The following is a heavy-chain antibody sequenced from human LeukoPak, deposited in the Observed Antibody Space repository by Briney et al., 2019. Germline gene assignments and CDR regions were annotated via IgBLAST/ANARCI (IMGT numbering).Heavy chain of an antibody. Sequence: PSETLSLTCTVSGGSISSSSYYWGWIRQPPGKGLEWIGYIYYSGSTNYNPSLKSRVTISVDTSKNQFSLKLSSVTAADTAVYYCARNTVAGTGGDAFDIWGQGTMVTVSS. CDR2: IYYSGST. J-gene: IGHJ3*02. V-gene: IGHV4-61*05. CDR1: GGSISSSSYY. CDR3: ARNTVAGTGGDAFDI. D-gene: IGHD6-19*01.